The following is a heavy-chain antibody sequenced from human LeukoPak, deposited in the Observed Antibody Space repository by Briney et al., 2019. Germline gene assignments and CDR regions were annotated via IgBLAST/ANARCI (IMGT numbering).Heavy chain of an antibody. CDR2: IYHSGST. J-gene: IGHJ5*02. CDR1: GFTLSSYE. V-gene: IGHV4-38-2*02. CDR3: ARAYRSSWYANWFDP. Sequence: PGGSLRLSCIASGFTLSSYEMSWIRQAPGKGLERIGSIYHSGSTYYNPSLKSRVTISVDTSKNQFSLKLSSVTAADTAVYFCARAYRSSWYANWFDPWGQGTLVTVSS. D-gene: IGHD6-13*01.